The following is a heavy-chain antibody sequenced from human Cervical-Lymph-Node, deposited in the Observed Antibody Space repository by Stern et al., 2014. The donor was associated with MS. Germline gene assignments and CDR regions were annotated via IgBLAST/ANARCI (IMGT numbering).Heavy chain of an antibody. CDR1: GYIFTDYY. D-gene: IGHD1-1*01. J-gene: IGHJ3*02. CDR3: ATTRDAFDI. V-gene: IGHV1-2*06. CDR2: IHPNSGGT. Sequence: VQLVESGAEVKKPGASVKVSCKASGYIFTDYYIHWVRQAPGQGLEWMGRIHPNSGGTNYAQKFQGRVIMTRDTSITTAYMELSRLRSDDTAVYYCATTRDAFDIWGQGTMVTVSS.